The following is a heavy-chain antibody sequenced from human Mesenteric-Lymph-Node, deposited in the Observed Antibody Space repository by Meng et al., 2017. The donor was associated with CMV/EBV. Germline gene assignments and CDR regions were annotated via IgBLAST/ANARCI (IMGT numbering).Heavy chain of an antibody. V-gene: IGHV3-30*02. J-gene: IGHJ6*02. CDR3: AKDVEQGSLLWFGELWSTPDYYYGMDV. CDR2: IRYDGSNK. Sequence: LSLTCAASGFTFSSYGMHWVRRAPGKGLEWVACIRYDGSNKYYADSVKGRFTISRDNSKNTLYLQMTSLRAEDTAVYYCAKDVEQGSLLWFGELWSTPDYYYGMDVWGQGTTVTVSS. CDR1: GFTFSSYG. D-gene: IGHD3-10*01.